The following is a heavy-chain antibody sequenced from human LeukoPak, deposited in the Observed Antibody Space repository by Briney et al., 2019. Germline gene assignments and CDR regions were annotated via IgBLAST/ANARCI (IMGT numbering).Heavy chain of an antibody. CDR2: ISGSGDLT. CDR1: XXSFISYG. J-gene: IGHJ2*01. V-gene: IGHV3-23*01. CDR3: AKILTPGKWYFDL. Sequence: GGSLRLSCAAXXXSFISYGMSWVRQVPGXXXXXXSAISGSGDLTYYADSVKGRFTISRDNSRNTLYLQMNSLRTEDTAVYYCAKILTPGKWYFDLWGRGTLVTVSS.